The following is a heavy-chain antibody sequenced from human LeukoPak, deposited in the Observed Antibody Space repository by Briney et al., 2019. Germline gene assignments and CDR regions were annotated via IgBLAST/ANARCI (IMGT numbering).Heavy chain of an antibody. CDR2: IQYDGTNK. V-gene: IGHV3-30*02. CDR1: GFTFSDSG. J-gene: IGHJ5*02. CDR3: AKDQAGA. D-gene: IGHD1-26*01. Sequence: GGSLRLSCAASGFTFSDSGMSWVRQAPGKGLEWVGFIQYDGTNKYYADPVRGRFTISRDNSKNTLYLQMNSLGGGDTAVYYCAKDQAGAWGQGTLVTVSS.